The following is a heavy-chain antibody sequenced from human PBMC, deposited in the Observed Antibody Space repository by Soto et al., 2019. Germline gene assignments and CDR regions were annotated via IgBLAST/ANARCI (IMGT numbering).Heavy chain of an antibody. CDR2: IYYSGST. J-gene: IGHJ4*02. D-gene: IGHD2-15*01. V-gene: IGHV4-39*02. Sequence: QLQLQESGPGLVKPSETLSLTCTVSGGSISTSSYYWGWIRQPPGKGLEWIGTIYYSGSTYYNPSLRSRVTMSVDTSKNQFSLKLSSVTAADTAVYYCAIESRTVVAATPPVDYWGQGTLVTVSS. CDR3: AIESRTVVAATPPVDY. CDR1: GGSISTSSYY.